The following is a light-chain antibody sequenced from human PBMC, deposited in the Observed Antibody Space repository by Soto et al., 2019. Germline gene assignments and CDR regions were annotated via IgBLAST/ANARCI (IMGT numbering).Light chain of an antibody. CDR3: QQYDNLRIT. CDR2: DAS. CDR1: QDISNY. Sequence: DIQMTQSPSSLSASVGDRVTITCQASQDISNYLNWYQQKPGKAPKLLIYDASHLETGVTSRFSGSGSGTDFTFTISSQQPEDIATYYCQQYDNLRITFGPGTKVDIK. J-gene: IGKJ3*01. V-gene: IGKV1-33*01.